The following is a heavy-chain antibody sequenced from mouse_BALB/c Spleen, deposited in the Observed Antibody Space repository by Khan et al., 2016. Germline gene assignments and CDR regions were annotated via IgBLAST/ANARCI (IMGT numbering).Heavy chain of an antibody. CDR3: AIYYYGSRYFDV. CDR1: GYTFTDYS. V-gene: IGHV9-2-1*01. D-gene: IGHD1-1*01. J-gene: IGHJ1*01. CDR2: INTETGEP. Sequence: QIQLVQSGPELKKPGETVKISCKATGYTFTDYSMHWVKQAPGKGLKWMGWINTETGEPTYADDFKGRFAFSLETSASTAYLQTKNLKNEDTATYCCAIYYYGSRYFDVWGAGTTVTVSS.